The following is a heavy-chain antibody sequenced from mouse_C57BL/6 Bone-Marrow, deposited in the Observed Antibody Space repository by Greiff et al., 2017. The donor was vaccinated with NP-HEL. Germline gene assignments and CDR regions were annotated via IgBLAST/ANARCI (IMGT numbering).Heavy chain of an antibody. Sequence: EVQLQQSGPELVKPGASVKISCKASGYSFTDYNMNWVKQSNGKSLEWIGVINPNYGTTSYNQKFKGKATLTVDKSSSTAYMQLNSLTSEDSAVYYCAREDYYGSSYVLYYAMDYWGQGTSVTVSS. J-gene: IGHJ4*01. CDR2: INPNYGTT. V-gene: IGHV1-39*01. D-gene: IGHD1-1*01. CDR1: GYSFTDYN. CDR3: AREDYYGSSYVLYYAMDY.